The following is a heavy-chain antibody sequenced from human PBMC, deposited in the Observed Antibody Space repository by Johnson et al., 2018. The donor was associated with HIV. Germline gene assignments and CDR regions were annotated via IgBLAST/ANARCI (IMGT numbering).Heavy chain of an antibody. J-gene: IGHJ3*02. CDR3: TRHGGLRLGELSSDAFDI. CDR1: GFTFSGSA. D-gene: IGHD3-16*02. V-gene: IGHV3-73*01. CDR2: IRSKANSYAT. Sequence: VQLVESGGGLVQPGGSLRLSCAASGFTFSGSAMHWVRQASGKWLEWVGRIRSKANSYATAYAASVKGRFTISRDDSKNTAYPQMNSLKTEDTAVYYCTRHGGLRLGELSSDAFDIWGQGTMVTVSS.